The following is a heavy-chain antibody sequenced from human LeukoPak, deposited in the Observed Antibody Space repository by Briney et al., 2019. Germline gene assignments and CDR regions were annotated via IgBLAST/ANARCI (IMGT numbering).Heavy chain of an antibody. CDR3: ARDQSAYYGSGSPLDP. Sequence: SETLSLTCTVSGYSISSYYWSWIRQPAGKGLEWIGRIYTSGSTNYNPSLKSRVTMSVDTSKNQFFLKLTSVTAEDTAVYYCARDQSAYYGSGSPLDPWGQGTLVTVSS. D-gene: IGHD3-10*01. CDR2: IYTSGST. CDR1: GYSISSYY. J-gene: IGHJ5*02. V-gene: IGHV4-4*07.